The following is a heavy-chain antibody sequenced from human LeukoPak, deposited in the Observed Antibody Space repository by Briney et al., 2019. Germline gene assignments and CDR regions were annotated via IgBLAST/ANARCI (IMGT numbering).Heavy chain of an antibody. CDR1: GGSISSSSYY. CDR3: ARAGNRGSYVDY. J-gene: IGHJ4*02. Sequence: PSETLSLTCTVSGGSISSSSYYWGWIRQPPGKGLEWIGSIYYSGSTYYNPSLKSRVTISVDTSKNQSSLKLSSVTAADTAMYYCARAGNRGSYVDYWGQGTLVTVSS. CDR2: IYYSGST. V-gene: IGHV4-39*01. D-gene: IGHD1-26*01.